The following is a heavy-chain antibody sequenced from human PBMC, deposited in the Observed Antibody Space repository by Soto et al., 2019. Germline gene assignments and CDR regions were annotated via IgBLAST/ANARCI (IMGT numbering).Heavy chain of an antibody. CDR2: INPKSAAT. CDR1: GYSVSGYF. J-gene: IGHJ6*02. V-gene: IGHV1-2*02. CDR3: ARIKWGLDYYNGMDV. Sequence: ASVKVSCKASGYSVSGYFIQWVRQAPGQGLEWVAWINPKSAATNYAKKFQGRVSLTWDTSFSTAYMELTRLRPDDTAVYYCARIKWGLDYYNGMDVWGQGTTVTVSS. D-gene: IGHD1-26*01.